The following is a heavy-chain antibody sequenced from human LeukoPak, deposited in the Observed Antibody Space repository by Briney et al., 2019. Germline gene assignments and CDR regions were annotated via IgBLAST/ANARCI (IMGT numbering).Heavy chain of an antibody. D-gene: IGHD6-13*01. CDR2: ISAYKGNT. V-gene: IGHV1-18*01. CDR3: ARDYPPKGSSSWYFYYYGMDV. Sequence: ASVRVSCRASGYTFTAYGISWVRQAPGQGLEWMGWISAYKGNTNYAQKLQGRVTMTTDTSTSTAYMELRSLRSDDTAVYYCARDYPPKGSSSWYFYYYGMDVWGQGTTVTVSS. CDR1: GYTFTAYG. J-gene: IGHJ6*02.